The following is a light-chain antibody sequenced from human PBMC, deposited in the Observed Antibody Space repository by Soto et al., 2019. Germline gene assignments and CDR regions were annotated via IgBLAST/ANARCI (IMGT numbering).Light chain of an antibody. J-gene: IGKJ4*01. V-gene: IGKV1-33*01. CDR2: DVS. CDR3: QQYADVTPLT. CDR1: QDITNY. Sequence: DIQMTQSPSSLSAFVGDRVTITCQASQDITNYLNWYQQKPGKAPKLLIYDVSNLESGVPSRFSGSGSGTHFTFTISSLQPEDIATYYCQQYADVTPLTFGGGTKVEIK.